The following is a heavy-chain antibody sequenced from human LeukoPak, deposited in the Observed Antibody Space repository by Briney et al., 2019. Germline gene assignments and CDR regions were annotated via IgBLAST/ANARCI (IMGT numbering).Heavy chain of an antibody. J-gene: IGHJ6*02. CDR1: GFTFSSYW. CDR2: IKQDGSDK. V-gene: IGHV3-7*05. CDR3: AGLDRVATVSSSFYGMDV. Sequence: GGSLRLSCAASGFTFSSYWMSWVRQAPGKGLEWVAKIKQDGSDKYYADSVKGQFTISRDNAKNSLYLQMNSLRADDTAVYYCAGLDRVATVSSSFYGMDVWGQGTTVTVSS. D-gene: IGHD5-12*01.